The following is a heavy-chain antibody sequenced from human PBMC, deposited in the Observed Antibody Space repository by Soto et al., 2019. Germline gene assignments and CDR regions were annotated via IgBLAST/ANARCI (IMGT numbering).Heavy chain of an antibody. Sequence: EVQLVESGGCSVQPGRSLRLSCAASGFSFDDYGMHWVRQGPGRGLEWVSGMSWNSGDIYYADSVKGRFTISRDNAKRSLYLQMNSLRTEDTALYYCAKDNDLDRDGPFDYWGQGILVTVSS. CDR2: MSWNSGDI. V-gene: IGHV3-9*01. J-gene: IGHJ4*02. CDR3: AKDNDLDRDGPFDY. CDR1: GFSFDDYG. D-gene: IGHD2-2*03.